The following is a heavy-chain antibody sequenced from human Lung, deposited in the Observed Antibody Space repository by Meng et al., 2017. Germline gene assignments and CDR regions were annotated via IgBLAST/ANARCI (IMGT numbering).Heavy chain of an antibody. CDR2: ISHSGNT. Sequence: SGPSRVKPSETLSLSCAVSGGSISRGKWWSGVRQPPGKGLEWIGEISHSGNTNYSPSFRGRVTMSVGRSRDQFSLELNSVTAADTAVYFCARNGAYCLHSWGQGTLVTVSS. CDR1: GGSISRGKW. D-gene: IGHD4-17*01. J-gene: IGHJ4*02. CDR3: ARNGAYCLHS. V-gene: IGHV4-4*02.